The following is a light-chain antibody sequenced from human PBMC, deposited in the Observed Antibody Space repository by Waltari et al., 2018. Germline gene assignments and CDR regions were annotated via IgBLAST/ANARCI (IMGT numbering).Light chain of an antibody. J-gene: IGKJ3*01. V-gene: IGKV4-1*01. CDR1: QSVLYSSNNKNN. CDR2: WAS. CDR3: QQYYSTPFT. Sequence: DIVMTQSPASPAVPPRARATITRKSSQSVLYSSNNKNNLTGYQQKPGQPPKLLIYWASTRESGVPDRFRGSGSGTDFTLTISSLQAEDVAVYYCQQYYSTPFTFGPGTKVDI.